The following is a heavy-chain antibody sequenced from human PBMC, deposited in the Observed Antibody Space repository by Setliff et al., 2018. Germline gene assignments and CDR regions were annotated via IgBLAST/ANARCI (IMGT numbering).Heavy chain of an antibody. D-gene: IGHD6-13*01. CDR1: GYTLSHYY. CDR2: INPSGENT. V-gene: IGHV1-46*01. J-gene: IGHJ6*03. CDR3: ARGLIAYASWYPNKHTYYYYMDV. Sequence: VKVSCKASGYTLSHYYMHWVRQAPGQGLEWMGLINPSGENTNYAQKFQGRVNMTRDTSTSTVYMELRSLKSEDTATYFCARGLIAYASWYPNKHTYYYYMDVWGKGTTVTVSS.